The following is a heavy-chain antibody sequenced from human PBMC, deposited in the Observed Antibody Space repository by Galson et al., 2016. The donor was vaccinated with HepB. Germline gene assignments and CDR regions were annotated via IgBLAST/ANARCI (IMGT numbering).Heavy chain of an antibody. J-gene: IGHJ4*02. CDR1: GFTFSGYS. D-gene: IGHD5-12*01. Sequence: SLRLSCAASGFTFSGYSMRWVRQAPGKGLEWISSITSYGSHIFYADSVMGRFPISRDNAKNALYLQMNRLRAEDTAVYYCARPVDSRGDPFNYWGQGTMVTVSS. CDR2: ITSYGSHI. CDR3: ARPVDSRGDPFNY. V-gene: IGHV3-21*01.